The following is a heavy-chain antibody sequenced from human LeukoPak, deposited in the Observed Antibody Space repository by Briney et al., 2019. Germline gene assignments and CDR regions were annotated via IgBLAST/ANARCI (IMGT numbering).Heavy chain of an antibody. V-gene: IGHV1-2*02. CDR1: GYTFTGYY. J-gene: IGHJ5*02. D-gene: IGHD3-16*01. CDR3: ARATGEQEVVDP. CDR2: INPNSGGT. Sequence: ASVKVSCKASGYTFTGYYMHWVRQAPGQGLEWMGWINPNSGGTNYAQKFQGRVTMTRDTSISTAYMELRSLRSDDTAVYYCARATGEQEVVDPWGQGTLVTVSS.